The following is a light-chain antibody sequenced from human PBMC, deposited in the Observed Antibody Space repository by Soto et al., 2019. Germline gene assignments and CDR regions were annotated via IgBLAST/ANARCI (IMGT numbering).Light chain of an antibody. CDR3: QQSDSFPFS. Sequence: DIQMTQSPSYVSASEGDRVTITCRASQDIITWLAWLQQKPGKAPGLLIYSASTLQRGATSRFSGSGSGTEFTLTINRLQPEDVATDFCQQSDSFPFSFGPGTKV. J-gene: IGKJ3*01. CDR1: QDIITW. V-gene: IGKV1-12*01. CDR2: SAS.